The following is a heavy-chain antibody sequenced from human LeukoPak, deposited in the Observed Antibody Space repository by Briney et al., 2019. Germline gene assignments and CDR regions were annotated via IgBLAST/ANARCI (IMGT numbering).Heavy chain of an antibody. CDR1: GFSFNEYP. J-gene: IGHJ5*02. CDR2: VSSTGNNK. D-gene: IGHD2-2*01. V-gene: IGHV3-30-3*01. Sequence: QPGRSLRLSCAASGFSFNEYPMHWVRQAPGKGLEWVAIVSSTGNNKYYADSVRGRFTISRDNSKSTVYLQMNSLRAEDTAVYYCAKDPIVVVPAPTSNWFDPWGQGTLVTVSS. CDR3: AKDPIVVVPAPTSNWFDP.